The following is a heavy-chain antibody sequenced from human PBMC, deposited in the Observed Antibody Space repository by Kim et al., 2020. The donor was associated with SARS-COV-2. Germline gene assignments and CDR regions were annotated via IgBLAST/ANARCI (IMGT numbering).Heavy chain of an antibody. Sequence: GGSLRLSCAASGFTFSNAWMSWVRQAPGKGLEWVSAISGSGGSTYYADSVKGRFTISRDNSKNTLYLQMNSLRAEDTAVYYCAKGGLLWFGEPRDAFDIWGQGTMVTVSS. D-gene: IGHD3-10*01. CDR2: ISGSGGST. V-gene: IGHV3-23*01. CDR1: GFTFSNAW. CDR3: AKGGLLWFGEPRDAFDI. J-gene: IGHJ3*02.